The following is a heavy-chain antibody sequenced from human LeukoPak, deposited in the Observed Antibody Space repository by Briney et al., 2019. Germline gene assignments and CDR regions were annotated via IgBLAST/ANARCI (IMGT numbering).Heavy chain of an antibody. CDR2: IFSSGNT. Sequence: SETLSLTCTVSGSSINNYYWSWIRQPPGKGLEWIGYIFSSGNTYYNPSLKSRVTMSVDTSKNQFSLKLTSVTDADTAVYYCARQGGSYSPFGFWGQGTLVTVSS. CDR1: GSSINNYY. J-gene: IGHJ4*02. D-gene: IGHD1-26*01. CDR3: ARQGGSYSPFGF. V-gene: IGHV4-59*08.